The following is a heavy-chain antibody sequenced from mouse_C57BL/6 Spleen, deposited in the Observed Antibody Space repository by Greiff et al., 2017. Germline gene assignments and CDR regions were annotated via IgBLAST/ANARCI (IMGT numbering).Heavy chain of an antibody. J-gene: IGHJ4*01. V-gene: IGHV1-26*01. CDR3: ARRLLWLRHYAMDY. D-gene: IGHD2-2*01. CDR2: INPNNGGT. Sequence: QSHGKSLEWIGDINPNNGGTSYNQKFKGKATLTVDKSSSTAYMELRSLTSEDSAVYYCARRLLWLRHYAMDYWGQGTSVTVSS.